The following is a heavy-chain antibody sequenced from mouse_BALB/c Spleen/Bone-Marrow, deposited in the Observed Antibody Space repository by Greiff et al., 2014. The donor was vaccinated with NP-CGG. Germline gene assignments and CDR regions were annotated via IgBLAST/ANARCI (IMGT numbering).Heavy chain of an antibody. V-gene: IGHV1-9*01. D-gene: IGHD3-1*01. CDR1: GYTFSSYR. CDR2: ILPGSNGA. CDR3: AREGLSDFFAY. Sequence: VQLQQSGAELMKPGASVNISCKATGYTFSSYRIEWVKQRPGHGLEWIGDILPGSNGANYNEKFKGKATFTADTSSNTVYMEIDSLTSEDSAVYYCAREGLSDFFAYWGQGTLVTVSA. J-gene: IGHJ3*01.